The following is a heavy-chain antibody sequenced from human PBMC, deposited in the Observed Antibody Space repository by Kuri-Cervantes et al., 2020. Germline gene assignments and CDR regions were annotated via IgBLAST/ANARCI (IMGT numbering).Heavy chain of an antibody. V-gene: IGHV1-69*05. CDR2: IIPIFGTA. D-gene: IGHD1-26*01. CDR3: ASEWLLGSYKY. J-gene: IGHJ4*02. Sequence: SVKVSCQSSGRTFSSYAISWVRQPPGQGLEWMGGIIPIFGTANYAQKFQGRVTMTRDTSTSKVYMELGSLRSEDTAVYYCASEWLLGSYKYWGQGTLVTVSS. CDR1: GRTFSSYA.